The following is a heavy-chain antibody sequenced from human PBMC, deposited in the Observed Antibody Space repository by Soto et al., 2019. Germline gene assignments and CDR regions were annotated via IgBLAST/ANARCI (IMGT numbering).Heavy chain of an antibody. Sequence: SETLSLTCAVYGGSFSGYYWSWIRQPPGKGLEWIGEINHSGSTNYNPSLKSRVTISVDTSKNQFSLKLSSVTAADTAVYYCASGRYCSGGSCYYYYGMEVWGQGTTVTVSS. CDR2: INHSGST. J-gene: IGHJ6*02. V-gene: IGHV4-34*01. D-gene: IGHD2-15*01. CDR3: ASGRYCSGGSCYYYYGMEV. CDR1: GGSFSGYY.